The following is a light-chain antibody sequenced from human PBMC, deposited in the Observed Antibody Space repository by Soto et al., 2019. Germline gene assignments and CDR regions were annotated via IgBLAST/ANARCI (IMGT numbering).Light chain of an antibody. Sequence: DIHMTQSPSTLSASVGDRVTITCRASQIVSSRLAWYQQKPGKAPKVLIYDASSLNTGVPSRFSGSGSETDFTLTISSLQPEDFAIYYCQQYNSFSLTFGGGTKVEIK. CDR3: QQYNSFSLT. CDR1: QIVSSR. J-gene: IGKJ4*01. V-gene: IGKV1-5*01. CDR2: DAS.